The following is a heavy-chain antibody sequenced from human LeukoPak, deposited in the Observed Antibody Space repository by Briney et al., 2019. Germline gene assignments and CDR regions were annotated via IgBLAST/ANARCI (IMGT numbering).Heavy chain of an antibody. CDR2: IYHSGST. Sequence: PSETLSLNCTVSGYSISSGYYWGWIRQPPGKGLEWIGMIYHSGSTYYNPSLKSRVTILVDTSKNQISLKVSSVTAADTAVYYCTRRATYFGWRPSESPSCFDFWGQGTLVTVSS. J-gene: IGHJ4*02. D-gene: IGHD3-9*01. CDR1: GYSISSGYY. V-gene: IGHV4-38-2*02. CDR3: TRRATYFGWRPSESPSCFDF.